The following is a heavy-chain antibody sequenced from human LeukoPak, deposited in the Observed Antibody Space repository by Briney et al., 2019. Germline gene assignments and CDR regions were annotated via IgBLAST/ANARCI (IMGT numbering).Heavy chain of an antibody. CDR1: GFTFRSYS. CDR2: ISSSSSYI. Sequence: GGSLRLSCAAPGFTFRSYSMNWVRQAPGKGLEWVSSISSSSSYIYYADSVKGRFTISRDNAKNSLYLQMNSLRAEDTAVYYCARDYRWLPFDYWGQGTLVTVSS. CDR3: ARDYRWLPFDY. J-gene: IGHJ4*02. D-gene: IGHD5-24*01. V-gene: IGHV3-21*01.